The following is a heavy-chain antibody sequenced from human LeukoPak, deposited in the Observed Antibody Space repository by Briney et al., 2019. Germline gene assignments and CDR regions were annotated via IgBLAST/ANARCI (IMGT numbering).Heavy chain of an antibody. J-gene: IGHJ5*02. CDR1: GFTFSSYW. D-gene: IGHD2-15*01. CDR3: ARGYCSGGSCYLKTGNWFDP. Sequence: GGSLRLSCAASGFTFSSYWVHWVRQAPGKGLVWVSRINSDGSSTSYADSVKGRFTISRDNAKNTLYLQMNSLRAEDTAVYYCARGYCSGGSCYLKTGNWFDPWGQGTLVTVSS. V-gene: IGHV3-74*01. CDR2: INSDGSST.